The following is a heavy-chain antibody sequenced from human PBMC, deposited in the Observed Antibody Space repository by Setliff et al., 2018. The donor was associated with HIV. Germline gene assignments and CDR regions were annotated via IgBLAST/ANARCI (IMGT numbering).Heavy chain of an antibody. V-gene: IGHV4-61*02. Sequence: SETLSLTCTVSGGSITGGSYYWSWIRQPAGKGLEWIGRIYTSGTTSYNPSLKSRVSISVDTSKNQFSLNLSSVTAADTAVYYFARCSYDSSGYYYYYFDYWGQGTLVTVSS. J-gene: IGHJ4*02. CDR2: IYTSGTT. D-gene: IGHD3-22*01. CDR3: ARCSYDSSGYYYYYFDY. CDR1: GGSITGGSYY.